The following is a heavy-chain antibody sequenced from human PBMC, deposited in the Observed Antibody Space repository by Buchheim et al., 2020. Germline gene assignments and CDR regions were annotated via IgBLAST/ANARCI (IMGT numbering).Heavy chain of an antibody. V-gene: IGHV1-3*01. J-gene: IGHJ4*02. CDR1: GYTFTSYA. D-gene: IGHD5-18*01. CDR2: INSGNGDT. Sequence: QVQLVQSGAEVKKPGASVKVSCKASGYTFTSYAIHWVRQAPGQGLEWMGWINSGNGDTKYSQKFQGRVSITKDTSASTAYMELSSLRSEDTSVYYCARDPGYSYGHVHGWFDYWGQGTL. CDR3: ARDPGYSYGHVHGWFDY.